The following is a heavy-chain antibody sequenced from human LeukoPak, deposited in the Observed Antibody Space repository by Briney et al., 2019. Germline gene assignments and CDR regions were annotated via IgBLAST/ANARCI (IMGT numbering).Heavy chain of an antibody. Sequence: ASVKVSCKASGYTFTGYYMHWVRQAPGQGLEWMGWINPNSGGTNYAQKFQGRVTMTRDTSISTAYMELSRLRSDDTAVYYCARCPGRGFGELFYYYYYMDVWGKGTTVTVSS. J-gene: IGHJ6*03. CDR3: ARCPGRGFGELFYYYYYMDV. D-gene: IGHD3-10*01. CDR1: GYTFTGYY. V-gene: IGHV1-2*02. CDR2: INPNSGGT.